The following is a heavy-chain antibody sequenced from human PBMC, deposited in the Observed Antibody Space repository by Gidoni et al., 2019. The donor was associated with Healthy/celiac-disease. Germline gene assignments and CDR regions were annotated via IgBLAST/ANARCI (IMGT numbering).Heavy chain of an antibody. CDR3: AKDSSSWYSFDY. D-gene: IGHD6-13*01. Sequence: EVQLVESGGGLVQPGRSLRLSCAASGFPFDDYAMHWVRQAPGKGLEWVSGISWNSGSIGYADSVKGRFTISRDNAKNSLYLQMNSLRAEDTALYYCAKDSSSWYSFDYWGQGTLVTVSS. J-gene: IGHJ4*02. CDR2: ISWNSGSI. V-gene: IGHV3-9*01. CDR1: GFPFDDYA.